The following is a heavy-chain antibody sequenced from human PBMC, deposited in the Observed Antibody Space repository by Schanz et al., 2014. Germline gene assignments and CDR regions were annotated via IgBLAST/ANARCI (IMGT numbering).Heavy chain of an antibody. CDR1: GYTFSSYY. J-gene: IGHJ4*02. Sequence: VHLVQSGAEVKRPGASVKVSCKASGYTFSSYYMHWVRQAPGQGLEWMGIIKPTAGSTDYAQRFQGRVTMTGDTSTNTVFMELSSLTSEDTAVYYCARGPHADYAPNSGTRFDYWGQGTLVTVSS. CDR3: ARGPHADYAPNSGTRFDY. D-gene: IGHD4-17*01. V-gene: IGHV1-46*03. CDR2: IKPTAGST.